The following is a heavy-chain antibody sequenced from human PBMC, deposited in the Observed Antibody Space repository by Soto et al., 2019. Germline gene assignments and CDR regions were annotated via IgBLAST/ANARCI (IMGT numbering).Heavy chain of an antibody. CDR1: GYTFTSYY. CDR2: INPSGGST. V-gene: IGHV1-46*01. Sequence: ASVKVSCKASGYTFTSYYMHWVRPAPGQGLEWMGIINPSGGSTSYAQKFQGRVTMTRDTSTSTVYMELSSLRSEDTAVYYCASIQLRLSDAFDIWGQGTMVTVSS. J-gene: IGHJ3*02. D-gene: IGHD5-18*01. CDR3: ASIQLRLSDAFDI.